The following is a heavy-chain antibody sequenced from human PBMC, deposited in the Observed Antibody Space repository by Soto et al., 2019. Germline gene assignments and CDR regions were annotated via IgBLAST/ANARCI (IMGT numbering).Heavy chain of an antibody. D-gene: IGHD2-2*01. Sequence: GGSLRLSCAASGFTVSSNYMSWVRQAPGKGLEWVSVIYSGGSTYYADSVKGRFTISRDNSKNTLYLQMNSLRAEDTAVYYCASGSSTGSHYYYGMDVWGQGTTVTVSS. V-gene: IGHV3-53*01. CDR3: ASGSSTGSHYYYGMDV. CDR2: IYSGGST. CDR1: GFTVSSNY. J-gene: IGHJ6*02.